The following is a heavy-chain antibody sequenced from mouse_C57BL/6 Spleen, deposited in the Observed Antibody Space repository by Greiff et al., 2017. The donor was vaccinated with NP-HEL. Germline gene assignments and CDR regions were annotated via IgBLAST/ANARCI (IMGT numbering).Heavy chain of an antibody. CDR1: GFTFSSYA. CDR3: AREGGENGNYEAWFAY. CDR2: ISDGGSYT. J-gene: IGHJ3*01. D-gene: IGHD2-1*01. Sequence: EVNVVESGGGLVKPGGSLKLSCAASGFTFSSYAMSWVRQTPEKRLEWVATISDGGSYTYYPDNVKGRFTISRDNAKNNLYLQMSHLKSEDTAMYYCAREGGENGNYEAWFAYWGQGTLVTVSA. V-gene: IGHV5-4*01.